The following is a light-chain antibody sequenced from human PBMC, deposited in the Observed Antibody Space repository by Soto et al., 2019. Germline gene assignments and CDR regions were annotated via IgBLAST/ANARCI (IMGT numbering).Light chain of an antibody. CDR3: QVWDSSSAHYV. Sequence: SYELAQPPSVSVAPGQTAWITCGGNNIGTKGVHWYQQRPGQAPVLVVYADADRPSGIPERFSGSNSGNTATLTISRVEAGDEADYYCQVWDSSSAHYVFGTANKGPVL. V-gene: IGLV3-21*02. J-gene: IGLJ1*01. CDR1: NIGTKG. CDR2: ADA.